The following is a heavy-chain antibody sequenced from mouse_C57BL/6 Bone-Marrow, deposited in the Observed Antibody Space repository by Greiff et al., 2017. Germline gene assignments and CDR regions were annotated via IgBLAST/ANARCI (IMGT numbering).Heavy chain of an antibody. CDR1: GFTFSSYA. J-gene: IGHJ4*01. Sequence: EVHLVESGEGLVKPGGSLKLSCAASGFTFSSYAMSWVRQTPEKRLEWVAYISSGGDYIYYADTVKGRFTISRDNARNTLYLQMSSLKSEDTAMYYCTRDRGYDDYYAMDYWGQGTSVTVSS. V-gene: IGHV5-9-1*02. D-gene: IGHD2-2*01. CDR3: TRDRGYDDYYAMDY. CDR2: ISSGGDYI.